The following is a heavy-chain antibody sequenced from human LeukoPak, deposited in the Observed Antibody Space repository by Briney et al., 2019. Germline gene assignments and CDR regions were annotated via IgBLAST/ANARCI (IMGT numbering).Heavy chain of an antibody. D-gene: IGHD6-6*01. V-gene: IGHV1-8*03. Sequence: ASVKVSCKASGYTFTSYDINWVRQANGQGLEWMGWMNPNSGNTGYAQKFQGGVTITRNTSISTAYMELSSLRSEDTAVYYCARGRYSSSSRVKSTCGTPYYFDYWGQGTLVTVSS. J-gene: IGHJ4*02. CDR2: MNPNSGNT. CDR1: GYTFTSYD. CDR3: ARGRYSSSSRVKSTCGTPYYFDY.